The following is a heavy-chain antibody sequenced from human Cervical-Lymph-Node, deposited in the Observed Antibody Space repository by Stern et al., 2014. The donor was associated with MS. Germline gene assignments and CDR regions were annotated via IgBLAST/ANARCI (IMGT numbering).Heavy chain of an antibody. J-gene: IGHJ2*01. CDR3: ARRDSPPDWTAWYFDL. CDR1: GVSVTRVSGVSATNNY. D-gene: IGHD2-21*02. Sequence: QVQLQESGPRLVKPSATVSLTCTASGVSVTRVSGVSATNNYWPWIRQPPGGGLAWIGYLNARGVPFYSPPLRSRASKTVYTSQYQFALRLNSVTAADTAVYYCARRDSPPDWTAWYFDLWGLGTLVTVSA. CDR2: LNARGVP. V-gene: IGHV4-61*01.